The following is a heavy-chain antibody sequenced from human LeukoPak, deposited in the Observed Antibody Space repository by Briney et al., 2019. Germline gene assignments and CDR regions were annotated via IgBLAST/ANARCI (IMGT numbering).Heavy chain of an antibody. Sequence: GGSLRLSCAASGFTFSNYGMHWVRQAPGKGLGWVALIRYDGSNKYYADSVKGQFTISRDNSKNTLYLQMNSLRAEDTAVYYCAKSYCSGGSCFSDYWGQRTLVTVSS. J-gene: IGHJ4*02. CDR2: IRYDGSNK. CDR3: AKSYCSGGSCFSDY. D-gene: IGHD2-15*01. CDR1: GFTFSNYG. V-gene: IGHV3-30*02.